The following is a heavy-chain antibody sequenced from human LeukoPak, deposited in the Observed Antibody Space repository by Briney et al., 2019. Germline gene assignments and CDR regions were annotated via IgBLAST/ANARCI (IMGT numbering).Heavy chain of an antibody. CDR2: IYYSGST. CDR3: ARFIRQISQYYYDFWSGYYGAGDAFDI. J-gene: IGHJ3*02. Sequence: SETLSLTCTVSGGSISSSSYYWGWIRQPPGKGLEWIGSIYYSGSTYYNPSLKSRVTISVDTSKNQFSLKLSSVTAADTAVYYCARFIRQISQYYYDFWSGYYGAGDAFDIWGQGTMVTVSS. V-gene: IGHV4-39*01. D-gene: IGHD3-3*01. CDR1: GGSISSSSYY.